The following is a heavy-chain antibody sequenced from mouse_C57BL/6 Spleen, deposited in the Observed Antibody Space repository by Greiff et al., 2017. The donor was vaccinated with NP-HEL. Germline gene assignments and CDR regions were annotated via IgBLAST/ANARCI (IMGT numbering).Heavy chain of an antibody. V-gene: IGHV1-61*01. J-gene: IGHJ2*01. CDR2: IYPSDSET. Sequence: QVQLQQPGAELVRPGSSVKLSCKASGYTFTSYWMDWVKQRPGQGLEWIGNIYPSDSETHYNQKFKDKATLTVDKSSSTAYMQLSSLTSEDSAVYYCARSDYGSTDYFDYWGQGTTLTVSS. CDR1: GYTFTSYW. CDR3: ARSDYGSTDYFDY. D-gene: IGHD1-1*01.